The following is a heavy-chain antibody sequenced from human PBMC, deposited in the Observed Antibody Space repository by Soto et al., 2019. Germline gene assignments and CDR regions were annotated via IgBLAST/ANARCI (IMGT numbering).Heavy chain of an antibody. J-gene: IGHJ6*02. CDR3: ARGNYGSGSPYYYGMDV. V-gene: IGHV4-59*08. D-gene: IGHD3-10*01. CDR1: GGSISSYY. Sequence: SETLSLTCTVSGGSISSYYWSWIRQPPGKGLEWIGYIYYSGSTNYNPSLKSRVTISVDTSKNQFSLKLSSVTAADTAVYYRARGNYGSGSPYYYGMDVWGQGTTVTVSS. CDR2: IYYSGST.